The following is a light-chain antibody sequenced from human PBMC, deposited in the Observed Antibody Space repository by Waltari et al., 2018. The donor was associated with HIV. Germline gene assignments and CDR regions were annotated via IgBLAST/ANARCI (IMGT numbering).Light chain of an antibody. CDR1: SSDVGNYNY. CDR2: DVN. J-gene: IGLJ3*02. Sequence: QSALTQPASVSGSPGQSITISCTGTSSDVGNYNYGSWFQHHPDTAPKLIIFDVNKRPSGISSRFSGSKSGKTASLIISGLQPEDEADYFCTSYTSGATWVFGGGTRVTVL. V-gene: IGLV2-14*02. CDR3: TSYTSGATWV.